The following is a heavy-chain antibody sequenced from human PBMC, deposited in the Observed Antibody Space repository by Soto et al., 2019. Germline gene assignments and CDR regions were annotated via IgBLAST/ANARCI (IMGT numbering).Heavy chain of an antibody. CDR3: ARGIATGQLDP. V-gene: IGHV1-3*01. J-gene: IGHJ5*02. CDR2: INPDNGNT. Sequence: QVPLVQSGAEVKKPGASVKISCKASGYTFTRYTMNWGRQAPGQRLEWMGWINPDNGNTKSSQKFQDRVIITRDTSASTAYMDLSILRSEDTAVYYCARGIATGQLDPWGQGTLVTVSS. D-gene: IGHD2-15*01. CDR1: GYTFTRYT.